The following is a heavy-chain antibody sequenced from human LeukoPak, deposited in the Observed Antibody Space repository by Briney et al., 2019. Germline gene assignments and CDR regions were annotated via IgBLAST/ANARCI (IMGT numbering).Heavy chain of an antibody. Sequence: SETLSLTCTVSGGSISSSSYYWGWIRQPPGKGLEWIGSIYYSGSTYYNPSLKSRVTISVDTSKNQFSLKLSSVTAADTAVYYCAHHYCDSSGPIPWFDPWGQGTLVTVSS. J-gene: IGHJ5*02. D-gene: IGHD3-22*01. CDR2: IYYSGST. CDR3: AHHYCDSSGPIPWFDP. CDR1: GGSISSSSYY. V-gene: IGHV4-39*01.